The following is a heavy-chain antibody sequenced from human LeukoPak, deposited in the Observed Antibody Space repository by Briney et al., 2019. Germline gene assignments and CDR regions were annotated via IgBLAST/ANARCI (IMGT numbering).Heavy chain of an antibody. D-gene: IGHD1-26*01. CDR2: IYYSGST. CDR3: ARGTYSGSYAPFDY. CDR1: GGSISSYY. J-gene: IGHJ4*02. Sequence: PSETLSLTCTVSGGSISSYYWSWIRQPPGKGLEWIGYIYYSGSTNYNPSLKSRVTISVDTSKNQFPLKLSSVTAADTAVYYCARGTYSGSYAPFDYWGQGTLVTVSS. V-gene: IGHV4-59*01.